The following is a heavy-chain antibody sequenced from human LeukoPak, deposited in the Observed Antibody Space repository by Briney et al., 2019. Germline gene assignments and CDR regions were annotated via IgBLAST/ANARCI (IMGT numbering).Heavy chain of an antibody. V-gene: IGHV5-51*01. CDR3: ARHRVDSSSPRGMDV. J-gene: IGHJ6*02. Sequence: GESLKISCKGSGYNFNTYWIGWVRQMPGKGLEWMGIIYPSNSDTRYSPSFQGQVTFSADKSISTAYLQWSSLKASDTAMYYCARHRVDSSSPRGMDVWGQGTTVTVSS. CDR2: IYPSNSDT. CDR1: GYNFNTYW. D-gene: IGHD6-13*01.